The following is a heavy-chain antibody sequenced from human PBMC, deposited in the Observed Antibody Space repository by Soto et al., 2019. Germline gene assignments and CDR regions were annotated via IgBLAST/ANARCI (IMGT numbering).Heavy chain of an antibody. V-gene: IGHV3-23*01. CDR2: IRDSEDST. CDR3: AAAGYQLFYPLAFDP. D-gene: IGHD2-2*01. CDR1: RFTFSSYA. J-gene: IGHJ5*02. Sequence: PGGSLRLSCAASRFTFSSYAMRWVRQAPGKGLEWVSAIRDSEDSTYYADSVKGRFTISRDNSKNTLYLQMNSLRAEDTALYYCAAAGYQLFYPLAFDPWGQGTLVTVSS.